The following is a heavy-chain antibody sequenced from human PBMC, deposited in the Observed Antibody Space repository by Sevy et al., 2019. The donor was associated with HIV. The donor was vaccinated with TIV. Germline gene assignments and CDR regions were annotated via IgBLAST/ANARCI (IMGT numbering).Heavy chain of an antibody. CDR1: GFTFSNYA. CDR2: ITDSGGGT. CDR3: AKEDCSGGRCYGGFDY. V-gene: IGHV3-23*01. J-gene: IGHJ4*02. D-gene: IGHD2-15*01. Sequence: GGSLRLSCAASGFTFSNYAMNWVRQVPGKGLEWVSGITDSGGGTFYADSVKGRFAISRDNSKNTLYLQMNSLRAEDTAVYYCAKEDCSGGRCYGGFDYWGQGTLVTVSS.